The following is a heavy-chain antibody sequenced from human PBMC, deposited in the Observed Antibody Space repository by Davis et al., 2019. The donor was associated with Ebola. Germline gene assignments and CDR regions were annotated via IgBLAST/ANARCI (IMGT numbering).Heavy chain of an antibody. V-gene: IGHV4-39*01. CDR2: IYYSGST. CDR1: GGSISSSSYY. Sequence: SETLSLTCTVSGGSISSSSYYWGWIRQPPGKGLEWIGSIYYSGSTYYNPSLKSRVTISVDTSKNQFSLKLTSVSAADTAVYYCARQLYTGSSADWFDPWGQGTLVTVSS. CDR3: ARQLYTGSSADWFDP. J-gene: IGHJ5*02. D-gene: IGHD6-6*01.